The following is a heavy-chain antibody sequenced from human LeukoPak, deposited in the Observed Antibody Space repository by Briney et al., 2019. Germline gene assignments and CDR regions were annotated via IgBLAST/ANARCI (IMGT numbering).Heavy chain of an antibody. Sequence: GGSLRLSCAAFGFTFSSYSMNWVRQAPGKGLEWVSSISSSSSYIYYADSVKGRFTISRDNAKNSLYLQMNSLRAEDTAVYYCARDLGYSSGPNYWGQGTRVTVSS. CDR2: ISSSSSYI. CDR1: GFTFSSYS. CDR3: ARDLGYSSGPNY. J-gene: IGHJ4*02. V-gene: IGHV3-21*01. D-gene: IGHD6-19*01.